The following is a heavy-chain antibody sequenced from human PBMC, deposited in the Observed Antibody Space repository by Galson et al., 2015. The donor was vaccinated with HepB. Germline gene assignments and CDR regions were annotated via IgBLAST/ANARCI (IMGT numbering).Heavy chain of an antibody. CDR2: ISSSSSYI. Sequence: SLRLSCAASGFTFSSYSMNWVRQAPGKGLEWVSSISSSSSYIYYADSVKGRFTISRDNAKNSLYLQMNSLRAEDTAVYYCARDAVPYCSGGSCFFWFDPWGQGTLVTVSS. J-gene: IGHJ5*02. CDR1: GFTFSSYS. D-gene: IGHD2-15*01. V-gene: IGHV3-21*01. CDR3: ARDAVPYCSGGSCFFWFDP.